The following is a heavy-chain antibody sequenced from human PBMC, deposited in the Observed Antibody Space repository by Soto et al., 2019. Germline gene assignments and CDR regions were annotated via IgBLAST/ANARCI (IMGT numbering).Heavy chain of an antibody. V-gene: IGHV3-30*18. CDR3: AKDAGFSNSWYLIY. J-gene: IGHJ4*02. CDR1: GFTFSSYG. CDR2: ISYDGTNK. D-gene: IGHD6-13*01. Sequence: QVQLVESGGGVVQPGRSLRLSCAASGFTFSSYGMHWVRQAPGKGLEWVAVISYDGTNKYFADSVKGRFTISRDNSKNRLYLQMNSLRAEDTAVYYCAKDAGFSNSWYLIYWGQGTLVTVSS.